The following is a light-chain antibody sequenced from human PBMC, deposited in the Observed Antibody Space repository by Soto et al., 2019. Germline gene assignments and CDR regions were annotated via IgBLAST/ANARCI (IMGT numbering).Light chain of an antibody. Sequence: DIQMTQFPSTLSASVGDRVTITCRASQTTNTCLAWYQQKPGTAPKLLIYDASSLEGGVPSRFSASGSGTEFTLTTSSRQPDDLATYYGQQYISYPYTLGQGTKVEIK. CDR3: QQYISYPYT. CDR1: QTTNTC. CDR2: DAS. V-gene: IGKV1-5*01. J-gene: IGKJ2*01.